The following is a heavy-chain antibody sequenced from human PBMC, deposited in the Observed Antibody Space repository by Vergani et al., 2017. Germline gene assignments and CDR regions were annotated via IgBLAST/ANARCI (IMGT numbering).Heavy chain of an antibody. D-gene: IGHD2-8*01. J-gene: IGHJ4*02. Sequence: EVQLVESGGGLVKPGGSLRLSCAASGFTFSNAWMNWVRQAPGKGLEWIGRIKSKIDGETIDYAAPVKGRFTISRDNSKNTLYRQMNSLRAEDTAVYYCAKRPLALGRPLYGDYWGQGTLVTVSS. CDR2: IKSKIDGETI. CDR1: GFTFSNAW. V-gene: IGHV3-15*01. CDR3: AKRPLALGRPLYGDY.